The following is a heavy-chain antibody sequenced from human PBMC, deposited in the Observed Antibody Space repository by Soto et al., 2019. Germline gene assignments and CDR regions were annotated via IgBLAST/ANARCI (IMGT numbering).Heavy chain of an antibody. J-gene: IGHJ4*02. CDR3: ARAGSGRYHFES. Sequence: GESLKISCVASGFTFSSYWMHWVRQAPGKGLVWVSRMNSDGSTTSYADSVKGRFTISRDNAKNTLYLQMSSLRDEDTAVYYCARAGSGRYHFESWGLGTLVTVSS. CDR2: MNSDGSTT. D-gene: IGHD2-15*01. CDR1: GFTFSSYW. V-gene: IGHV3-74*01.